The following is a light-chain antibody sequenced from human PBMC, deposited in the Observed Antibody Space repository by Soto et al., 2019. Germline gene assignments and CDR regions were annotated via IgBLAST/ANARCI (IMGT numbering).Light chain of an antibody. V-gene: IGLV1-40*01. Sequence: QSVLTQPPSVSGAPGQRVTISCTGSSSNIGAGYDVHWYQQVPGTAPKLLIYGNSNRPSGVPDRFSGSKSGTSASLAITGLEAEDEADYYCQSYDSSLSGAVFGGGIQLTVL. J-gene: IGLJ7*01. CDR3: QSYDSSLSGAV. CDR1: SSNIGAGYD. CDR2: GNS.